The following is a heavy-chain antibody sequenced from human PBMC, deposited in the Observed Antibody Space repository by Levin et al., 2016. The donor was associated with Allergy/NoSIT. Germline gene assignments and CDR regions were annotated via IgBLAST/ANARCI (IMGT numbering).Heavy chain of an antibody. V-gene: IGHV3-11*05. D-gene: IGHD3-22*01. Sequence: RQAPGKGLEWVSYISSSSSYTNYADSVKGRFTISRDNAKNSLYLQMNSLRAEDTAVYYCARGDYDSSGYYYGVDYWGQGTLVTVSS. CDR3: ARGDYDSSGYYYGVDY. J-gene: IGHJ4*02. CDR2: ISSSSSYT.